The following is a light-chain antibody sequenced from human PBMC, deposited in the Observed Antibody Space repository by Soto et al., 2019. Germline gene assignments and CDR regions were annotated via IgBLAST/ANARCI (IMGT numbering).Light chain of an antibody. CDR3: GTWDSDLDSVL. CDR2: DND. J-gene: IGLJ2*01. CDR1: TSNIGNNY. Sequence: QSALTQPPSVSAAPGQRVTISCSGSTSNIGNNYVSWYQQVPRTAPKLLIYDNDQRPSGIPDRFSGSKSGTSATLAITGLQTGDEADYFCGTWDSDLDSVLFGGGTQLTVL. V-gene: IGLV1-51*01.